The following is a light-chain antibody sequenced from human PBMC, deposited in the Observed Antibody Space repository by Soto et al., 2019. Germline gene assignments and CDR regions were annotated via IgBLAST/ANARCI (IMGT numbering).Light chain of an antibody. J-gene: IGKJ2*01. V-gene: IGKV1-39*01. CDR2: AAS. CDR1: QSISSY. CDR3: QQRYSTPNT. Sequence: DIQMTKSPSSLSASVGDRVTITCRAGQSISSYLNWYQQKPGKAPKPLIYAASSLQSGVPSRFSGSGSGTDFTLTISSLQPEDFATYYCQQRYSTPNTFGQGTKLEIK.